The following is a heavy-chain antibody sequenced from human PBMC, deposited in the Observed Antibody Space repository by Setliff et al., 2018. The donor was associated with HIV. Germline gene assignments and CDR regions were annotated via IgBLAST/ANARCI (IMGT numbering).Heavy chain of an antibody. J-gene: IGHJ6*02. V-gene: IGHV4-59*11. CDR2: IYNAGRI. D-gene: IGHD3-10*01. CDR3: ARPGSSSSYYAMDV. CDR1: GGSIGSHY. Sequence: SETLSLTCSFSGGSIGSHYWSWSRQTPGKGLEWIGTIYNAGRISYNPSLRSRVTFSVDPSQNQFSLILRSVTAADTAVYYCARPGSSSSYYAMDVWGQGTTVTVS.